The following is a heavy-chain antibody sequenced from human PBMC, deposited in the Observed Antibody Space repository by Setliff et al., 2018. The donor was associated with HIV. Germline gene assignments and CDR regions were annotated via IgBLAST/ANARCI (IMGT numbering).Heavy chain of an antibody. J-gene: IGHJ4*02. Sequence: ASVKVSCKASGYTFINYGISWVRQAPGQGLEWMGWISAYNGNTNYAQQLQGRVTMTTDTSTSTAYMELRSLRSDDTAVYYCARDGYYYDGSAYSAFDYWGQGTLVTVSS. CDR3: ARDGYYYDGSAYSAFDY. D-gene: IGHD3-22*01. CDR1: GYTFINYG. CDR2: ISAYNGNT. V-gene: IGHV1-18*01.